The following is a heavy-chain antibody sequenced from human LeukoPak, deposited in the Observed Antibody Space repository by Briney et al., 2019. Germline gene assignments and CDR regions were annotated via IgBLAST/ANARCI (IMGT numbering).Heavy chain of an antibody. Sequence: GGSLRLSCAASGFTFSSYAMSWVRQAPGKGLEWVSAISGSGGSTYYADSVKGRFTISRDNSKNTLYLQMNSLRAEDTAVYYCAKATLLGHTSRDYYYYMDVWGKGTTVTVSS. D-gene: IGHD2-21*01. CDR2: ISGSGGST. V-gene: IGHV3-23*01. CDR1: GFTFSSYA. J-gene: IGHJ6*03. CDR3: AKATLLGHTSRDYYYYMDV.